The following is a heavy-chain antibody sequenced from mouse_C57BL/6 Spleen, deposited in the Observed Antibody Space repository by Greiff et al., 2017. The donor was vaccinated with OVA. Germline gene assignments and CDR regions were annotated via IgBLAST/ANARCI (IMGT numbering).Heavy chain of an antibody. CDR3: ARSEDSSGYVGY. Sequence: VQLQQSGAELAKPGASVKLSCKASGYTFTSSWLHWVKQRPGQGLEWIGYINPSSGYTKYNQKFKDKATLTADKSSSTAYMQLSSLTYEDSAVYYCARSEDSSGYVGYWGQGTTLTVSS. CDR2: INPSSGYT. CDR1: GYTFTSSW. D-gene: IGHD3-2*02. J-gene: IGHJ2*01. V-gene: IGHV1-7*01.